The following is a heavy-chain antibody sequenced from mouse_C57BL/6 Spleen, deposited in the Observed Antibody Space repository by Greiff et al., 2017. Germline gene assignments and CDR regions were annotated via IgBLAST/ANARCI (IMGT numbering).Heavy chain of an antibody. Sequence: EVQLQQSGPGLVKPSQSLSLTCSVTGYSITSGYYWNWIRQFPGKKLEWMGYISYDGSNNYNPSLKNRISITRDTSKNQFFLKLNSVTTEDTATYYCASHYDYGYAMDYWGQGTSVTVSS. J-gene: IGHJ4*01. D-gene: IGHD2-4*01. CDR2: ISYDGSN. CDR1: GYSITSGYY. CDR3: ASHYDYGYAMDY. V-gene: IGHV3-6*01.